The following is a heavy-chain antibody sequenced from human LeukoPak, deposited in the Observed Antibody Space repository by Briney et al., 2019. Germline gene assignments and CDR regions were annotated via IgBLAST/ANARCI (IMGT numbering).Heavy chain of an antibody. CDR3: AKDRRVVVPAAINAFDI. CDR1: GFTFSSYA. CDR2: ISGSGGST. J-gene: IGHJ3*02. V-gene: IGHV3-23*01. D-gene: IGHD2-2*02. Sequence: GGSLRLSCAASGFTFSSYAMSWVRQAPGKGLEWVSAISGSGGSTYYADSVKGRFTISRDNSKNTLYLQMNSLRAEDTAVYYCAKDRRVVVPAAINAFDIWGQGTMVTVSS.